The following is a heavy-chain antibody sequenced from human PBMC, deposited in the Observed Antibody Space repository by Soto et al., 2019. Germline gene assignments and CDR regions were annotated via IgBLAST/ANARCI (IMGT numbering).Heavy chain of an antibody. V-gene: IGHV4-39*07. CDR3: ARARFCTSTSCYHYFDF. CDR2: IYYSGST. CDR1: GGSISSSSYY. Sequence: SETLSLTCTVSGGSISSSSYYWGWIRQPPGKGLEWIGSIYYSGSTYYNPSLKSRVTISVDTSKNHFSLKLSSVTPADTAVYYWARARFCTSTSCYHYFDFWGQGTLVTVSS. J-gene: IGHJ4*02. D-gene: IGHD2-2*01.